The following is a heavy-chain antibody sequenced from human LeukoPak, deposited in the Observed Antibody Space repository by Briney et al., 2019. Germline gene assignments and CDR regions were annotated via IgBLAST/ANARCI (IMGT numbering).Heavy chain of an antibody. V-gene: IGHV1-69*05. J-gene: IGHJ4*02. Sequence: GASVKLSCKASGGTFSSYAISWVRQAPGQGLEWMGGIIPIFGTANYAQKFQGRVTITTDESTSTAYMELSSLRSENTAVYYCASGTLTVVQLSTLDYWGQGTLVTVSS. D-gene: IGHD1-14*01. CDR2: IIPIFGTA. CDR3: ASGTLTVVQLSTLDY. CDR1: GGTFSSYA.